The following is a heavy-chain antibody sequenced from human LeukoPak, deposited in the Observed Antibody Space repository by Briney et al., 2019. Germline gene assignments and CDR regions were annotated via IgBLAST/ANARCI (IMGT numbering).Heavy chain of an antibody. CDR3: AKETSIVGATKAFDY. Sequence: GRSLRLSCAASGFTFDDYAMHWVRQAPGKGLEWVSGISWNSGSIGYADSAKGRFTISRDNAKNSLYLQMNGLRAEDTALYYCAKETSIVGATKAFDYWGQGTLVTVSS. D-gene: IGHD1-26*01. V-gene: IGHV3-9*01. CDR1: GFTFDDYA. CDR2: ISWNSGSI. J-gene: IGHJ4*02.